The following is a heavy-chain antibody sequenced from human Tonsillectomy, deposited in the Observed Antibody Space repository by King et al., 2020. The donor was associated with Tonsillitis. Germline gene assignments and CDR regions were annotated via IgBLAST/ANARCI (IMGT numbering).Heavy chain of an antibody. V-gene: IGHV1-2*02. CDR1: GYTFTGNY. D-gene: IGHD3-16*02. J-gene: IGHJ5*02. CDR2: INPDSGGT. Sequence: VQLVESGAEVKKPGASVKVSCKASGYTFTGNYLHWVRQAPGQGLQYIGWINPDSGGTYSTQKFQGRVTMTRDTSRSTAYMELSSLRFDDTAIYYCAREFSDSDYREGWFDPWGQGTLVTVSS. CDR3: AREFSDSDYREGWFDP.